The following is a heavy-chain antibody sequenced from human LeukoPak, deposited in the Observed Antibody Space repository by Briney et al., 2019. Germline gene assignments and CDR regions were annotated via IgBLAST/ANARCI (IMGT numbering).Heavy chain of an antibody. V-gene: IGHV3-33*06. CDR2: IWSDGNNR. CDR3: VKERGPFDGFDI. Sequence: PGRSLRLSCAASGFTFSNYGMHWVRQAPGKGLEWVAVIWSDGNNRYYADSVEGRFIFSRDNSKNTLSLQMNSLRAEDTAVYYCVKERGPFDGFDIWGQGTMVTVFS. J-gene: IGHJ3*02. CDR1: GFTFSNYG.